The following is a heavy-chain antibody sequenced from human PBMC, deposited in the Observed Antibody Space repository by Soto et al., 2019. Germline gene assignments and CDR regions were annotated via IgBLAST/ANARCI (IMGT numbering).Heavy chain of an antibody. J-gene: IGHJ4*02. Sequence: QVQLVQSGAEVKKPGASVKVSCKASGYTFTSYGISWVRQAPGQRLEWMGWISAYNGNTNYAQKLQGRVTMTTDTPTSTAYMELRSLRSDDTAVYYCARAKTYYYASSGSDYFDYWGQGTLVTVSS. V-gene: IGHV1-18*01. CDR1: GYTFTSYG. CDR2: ISAYNGNT. CDR3: ARAKTYYYASSGSDYFDY. D-gene: IGHD3-22*01.